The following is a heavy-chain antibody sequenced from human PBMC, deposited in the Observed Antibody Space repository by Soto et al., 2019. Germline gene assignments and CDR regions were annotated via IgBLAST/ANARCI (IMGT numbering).Heavy chain of an antibody. J-gene: IGHJ6*02. CDR2: INHSGDT. V-gene: IGHV4-34*01. CDR1: GVPFGGYY. CDR3: ARVSPFYDILTGRYYYYRLDV. D-gene: IGHD3-9*01. Sequence: QVQLQQWGAGLLKPSETLSLTCGVSGVPFGGYYWSWIRQSPGKGLEWIGEINHSGDTNYNPSLKSRVTLSVDTTKNKFSLKLTSVTAADTAVYYCARVSPFYDILTGRYYYYRLDVWGQGTTVTVSS.